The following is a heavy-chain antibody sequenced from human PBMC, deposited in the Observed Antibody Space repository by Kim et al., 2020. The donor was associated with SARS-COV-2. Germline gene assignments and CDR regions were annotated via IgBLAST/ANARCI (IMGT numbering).Heavy chain of an antibody. D-gene: IGHD6-19*01. J-gene: IGHJ1*01. CDR3: ARGISSSGWYVEYFQH. Sequence: TFQGRVTLTADESTSTAYMELSSLRSEDTAVYYCARGISSSGWYVEYFQHWGQGTLVTVSS. V-gene: IGHV1-69*01.